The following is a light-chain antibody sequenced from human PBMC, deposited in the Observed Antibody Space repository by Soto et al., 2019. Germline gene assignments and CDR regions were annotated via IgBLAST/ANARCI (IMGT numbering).Light chain of an antibody. J-gene: IGLJ1*01. Sequence: QSALTQPASVSGSPGQSITISCTGTSSDVGGYNYVSWYQQHPGKAPKLMIYEVSNRPSGVSNRFSGSKSGNTASLTISGLQAEDEADYYCCSYTSCSTLVFGTGTKPTVL. V-gene: IGLV2-14*01. CDR2: EVS. CDR1: SSDVGGYNY. CDR3: CSYTSCSTLV.